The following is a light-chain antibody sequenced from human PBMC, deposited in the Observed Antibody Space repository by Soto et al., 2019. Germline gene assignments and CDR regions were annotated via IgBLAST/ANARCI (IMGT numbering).Light chain of an antibody. Sequence: QSALTQPASVSGSPGQSITISCTGTSSDVGSYNLVSWYEQQPGKAPKLMIYEGSKRPSGVSNRFSGSKSGNTASLTISGLQAEDEADYYCCSYAGSSTSVVFGGGTKLTVL. CDR1: SSDVGSYNL. J-gene: IGLJ2*01. CDR2: EGS. V-gene: IGLV2-23*01. CDR3: CSYAGSSTSVV.